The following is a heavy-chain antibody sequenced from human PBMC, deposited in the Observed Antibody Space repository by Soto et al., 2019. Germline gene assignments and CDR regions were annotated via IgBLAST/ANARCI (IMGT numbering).Heavy chain of an antibody. CDR2: ISYDGSNK. V-gene: IGHV3-30*18. CDR3: AKDPPPYSSGWYGGDAFDI. J-gene: IGHJ3*02. D-gene: IGHD6-19*01. Sequence: QVQLVESGGGVVQPGRSLRLSCAASGFTFSSYGMHWVRQAPGKGLEWVAVISYDGSNKYYADSVKGRFTISRDNSKNTLYLQMNSLRAEDTAVYYCAKDPPPYSSGWYGGDAFDIWGQGTMVTVSS. CDR1: GFTFSSYG.